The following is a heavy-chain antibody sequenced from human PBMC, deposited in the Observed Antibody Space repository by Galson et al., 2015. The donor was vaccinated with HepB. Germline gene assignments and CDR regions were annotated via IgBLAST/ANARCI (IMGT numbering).Heavy chain of an antibody. J-gene: IGHJ5*02. Sequence: ETLSLTCTVSGVSVSSGTFYWSWVRQSPGKGLEWVGXXLSSGNTNYNPSLKSRVSISLDTSKSQFSLRLTSVTAADTAVXYCAXGKMXXGLWXLGWFDPWXQGTLVTVSS. D-gene: IGHD3-10*01. CDR1: GVSVSSGTFY. CDR3: AXGKMXXGLWXLGWFDP. V-gene: IGHV4-61*01. CDR2: XLSSGNT.